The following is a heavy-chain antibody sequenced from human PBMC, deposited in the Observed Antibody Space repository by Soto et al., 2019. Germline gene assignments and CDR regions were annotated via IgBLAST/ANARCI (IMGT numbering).Heavy chain of an antibody. V-gene: IGHV3-53*01. J-gene: IGHJ3*01. CDR3: AREPLWSGPLPLDAFDL. CDR2: FLIGGDT. CDR1: GIVVTDYY. Sequence: PGGSLRLSCAAAGIVVTDYYMSWVRLAPGKGLEWVAVFLIGGDTHYGESVKGRFTISRDNSKNTLYLQMNSLRAEDTAVYYCAREPLWSGPLPLDAFDLWGQGTMVTVSS. D-gene: IGHD3-3*01.